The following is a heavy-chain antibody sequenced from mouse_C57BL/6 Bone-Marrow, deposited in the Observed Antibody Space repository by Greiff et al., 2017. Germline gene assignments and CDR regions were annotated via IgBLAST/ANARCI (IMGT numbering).Heavy chain of an antibody. CDR3: ARPWGADWNFDV. CDR2: ISSGGSYT. J-gene: IGHJ1*03. Sequence: EVKLMESGGDLVKPGGSLKLSCAASGFTFSSYGMSWVRQTPDKRLEWVATISSGGSYTYYPDSVKGRFTISRDNAKNTLYLQMSSLKSEDTAMYYCARPWGADWNFDVWGTGTTVTVSS. CDR1: GFTFSSYG. V-gene: IGHV5-6*01.